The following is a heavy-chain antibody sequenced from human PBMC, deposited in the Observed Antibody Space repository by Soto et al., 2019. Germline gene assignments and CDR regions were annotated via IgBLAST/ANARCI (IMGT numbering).Heavy chain of an antibody. CDR3: AKEGLFLGPRPHPFDV. D-gene: IGHD3-22*01. CDR1: GFTFSNYA. J-gene: IGHJ3*01. CDR2: ISGGGGST. V-gene: IGHV3-23*01. Sequence: GGSLRLSCIGSGFTFSNYAMSWVRQAPGKGLEWVSGISGGGGSTYYADSVKGQFTISRDNAKNTLYLQMNSLRAEDTAVYYCAKEGLFLGPRPHPFDVWGQGTMVTVSS.